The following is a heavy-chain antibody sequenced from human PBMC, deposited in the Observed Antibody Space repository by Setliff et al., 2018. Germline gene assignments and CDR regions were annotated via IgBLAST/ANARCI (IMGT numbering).Heavy chain of an antibody. CDR2: INPNTGGT. Sequence: GASVKVSCKASGYAVTGYHIHWVRQAPGQGPEWMGWINPNTGGTNYAQKFQGRVTMTRDTSITTAYMELSRLRSDDTAVYYCARVAIVGPPSWGQGTLVTVPQ. CDR1: GYAVTGYH. CDR3: ARVAIVGPPS. J-gene: IGHJ5*02. V-gene: IGHV1-2*02. D-gene: IGHD2-21*01.